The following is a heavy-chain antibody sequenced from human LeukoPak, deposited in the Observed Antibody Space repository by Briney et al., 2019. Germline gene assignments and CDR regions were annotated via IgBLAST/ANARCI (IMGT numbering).Heavy chain of an antibody. CDR2: INHSGST. Sequence: SSETLSLTCAVYGGSFSGYYWSWIRQPPGKGLEWIGEINHSGSTNYNPSLKSRVTISVDTSKNQFSLKLSSVTAADTAVYYCARGADWFDSWGQGTLVTVSS. V-gene: IGHV4-34*01. CDR3: ARGADWFDS. J-gene: IGHJ5*01. CDR1: GGSFSGYY.